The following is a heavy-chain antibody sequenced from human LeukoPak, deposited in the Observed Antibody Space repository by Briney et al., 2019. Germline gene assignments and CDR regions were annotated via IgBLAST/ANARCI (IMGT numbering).Heavy chain of an antibody. J-gene: IGHJ4*02. CDR1: GFTFGDYA. D-gene: IGHD5-18*01. CDR3: TREAVSYGVDY. V-gene: IGHV3-49*03. CDR2: IRSKAYGGTT. Sequence: PGGSLRLSCTASGFTFGDYAMSWFRQAPGKGLEWVGFIRSKAYGGTTEYAASVKGRFTISRDDSKSIAYLQMNSLKTEDTAVYCCTREAVSYGVDYWGQGTLVTVSS.